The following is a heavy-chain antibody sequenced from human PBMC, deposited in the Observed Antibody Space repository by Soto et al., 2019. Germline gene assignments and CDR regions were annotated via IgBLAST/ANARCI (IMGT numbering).Heavy chain of an antibody. CDR1: GFTFSSYG. V-gene: IGHV3-30*18. CDR3: AKALLTPLLPLDY. CDR2: ISYDGSNK. D-gene: IGHD2-21*02. J-gene: IGHJ4*02. Sequence: QVQLVESGGGVVQPGRSLRLSCAASGFTFSSYGMHWVRQAPGKGLEWVAVISYDGSNKYYADSVKGRFTISRDNSKNTLYLQMNSLRAEDTAVYYCAKALLTPLLPLDYWGQGTLVTVSS.